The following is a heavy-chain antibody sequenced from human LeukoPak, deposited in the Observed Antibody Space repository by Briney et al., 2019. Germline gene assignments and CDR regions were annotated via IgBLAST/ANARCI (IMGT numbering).Heavy chain of an antibody. V-gene: IGHV4-59*08. CDR1: GGSISRNY. CDR3: ARHIGLDVLTGYYADYFDY. Sequence: KASETLSLTCTVSGGSISRNYWSWIRQPPGKRLEWIGYIYNSGTTHYNPSLKSRVTLSEDTSKNQFSLKLSSVTAADSAVYYCARHIGLDVLTGYYADYFDYWGQGTLVTVSS. CDR2: IYNSGTT. J-gene: IGHJ4*02. D-gene: IGHD3-9*01.